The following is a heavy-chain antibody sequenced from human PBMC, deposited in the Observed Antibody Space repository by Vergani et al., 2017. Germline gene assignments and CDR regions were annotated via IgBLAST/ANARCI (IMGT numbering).Heavy chain of an antibody. D-gene: IGHD2-21*02. CDR2: ISSSSSYI. J-gene: IGHJ4*02. CDR1: GFTFSSYS. Sequence: VHLVESGGGVVQPGRSLRLSCAASGFTFSSYSMNWVRQAPGKGLEWVSSISSSSSYIYYADSVKGRFTISRDNAKNSLYLQMNSLRAEDTAVYYCARVSAYCGGDCSRDYWGQGTLVTVSS. V-gene: IGHV3-21*01. CDR3: ARVSAYCGGDCSRDY.